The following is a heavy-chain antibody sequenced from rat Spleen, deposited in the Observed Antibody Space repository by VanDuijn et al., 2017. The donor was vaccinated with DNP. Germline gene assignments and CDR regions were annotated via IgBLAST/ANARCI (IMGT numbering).Heavy chain of an antibody. CDR3: ATHRLADISSWDWFAY. CDR2: ISTSGGST. J-gene: IGHJ3*01. D-gene: IGHD1-2*01. Sequence: EVQLVESGGGLVQPGRSLKLSCAASGFTFSNYDMAWVRQAPTKGLEWVASISTSGGSTYYRDSVKGRFTISRDNAKSTLYLQMDSLRAEDTATYYCATHRLADISSWDWFAYWGQGTLVTVSS. V-gene: IGHV5S23*01. CDR1: GFTFSNYD.